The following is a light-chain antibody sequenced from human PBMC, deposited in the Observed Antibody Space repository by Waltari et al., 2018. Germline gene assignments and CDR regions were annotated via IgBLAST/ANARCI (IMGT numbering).Light chain of an antibody. Sequence: EVVMTQSPATLSVSPGERVPLSCRASQSAKTSLAWYPQPPGQAPRPLIYRASTRAAGVPDRFSGSGSGTEFTLTISSLQSEDSAIYYCQQYNIWPWTFGPGTNVDIK. CDR3: QQYNIWPWT. CDR2: RAS. CDR1: QSAKTS. J-gene: IGKJ1*01. V-gene: IGKV3D-15*01.